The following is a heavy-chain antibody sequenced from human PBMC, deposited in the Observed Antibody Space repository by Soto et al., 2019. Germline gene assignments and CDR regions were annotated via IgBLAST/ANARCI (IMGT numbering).Heavy chain of an antibody. CDR2: IYYSGST. CDR1: GGSISSYY. CDR3: ARVGATAGLDY. Sequence: SETLSLTCTVSGGSISSYYWSWNRQPPGKGLEWIGYIYYSGSTNYNPSLKSRVTISVDTSKNQFSLKLSSVTAADTAVYYCARVGATAGLDYWGQGTLVTVSS. D-gene: IGHD6-13*01. V-gene: IGHV4-59*01. J-gene: IGHJ4*02.